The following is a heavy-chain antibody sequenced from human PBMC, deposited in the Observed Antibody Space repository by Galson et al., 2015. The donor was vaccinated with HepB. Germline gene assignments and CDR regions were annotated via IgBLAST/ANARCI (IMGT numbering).Heavy chain of an antibody. CDR2: IIPMFGAA. J-gene: IGHJ6*03. V-gene: IGHV1-69*13. D-gene: IGHD2-2*01. Sequence: SVKVSCKASGGTFSSHAITWVRQAPGQGLEWMGGIIPMFGAANYAQKFQGRVTIAADESTSTGYMEVRSLTSDDTAVYYCVRGPIGRFCSSASCRDYYHYYYMDVGGEGTTVTVSS. CDR3: VRGPIGRFCSSASCRDYYHYYYMDV. CDR1: GGTFSSHA.